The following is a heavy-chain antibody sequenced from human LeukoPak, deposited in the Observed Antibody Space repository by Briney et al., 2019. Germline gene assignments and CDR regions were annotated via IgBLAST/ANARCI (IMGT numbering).Heavy chain of an antibody. Sequence: PGGSLILSCAASGFTFSHYGMHWVRQAPGKGLEWVAVIWSDGSNQFYADSVKGRFTISRDDSQNTVFLQMSSLRAEDTAIYYCAKDAQRGFDYSNSLQYWGQGTLLTVSS. CDR3: AKDAQRGFDYSNSLQY. V-gene: IGHV3-33*06. CDR1: GFTFSHYG. J-gene: IGHJ4*02. CDR2: IWSDGSNQ. D-gene: IGHD4-11*01.